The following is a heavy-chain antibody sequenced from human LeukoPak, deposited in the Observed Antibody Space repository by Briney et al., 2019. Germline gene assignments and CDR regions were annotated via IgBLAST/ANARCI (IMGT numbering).Heavy chain of an antibody. CDR2: ISSSGNT. J-gene: IGHJ4*02. D-gene: IGHD1-26*01. CDR3: ARHYSGTYYRFDS. Sequence: SETLSLTCTVSGDSFSSSSYYWDWIRQAPGKGLEWIGTISSSGNTYYNPSLKSRVTMSVDTSKNQFSLKLTSVTAAGTTVYYCARHYSGTYYRFDSWGQGTLVTVSS. CDR1: GDSFSSSSYY. V-gene: IGHV4-39*01.